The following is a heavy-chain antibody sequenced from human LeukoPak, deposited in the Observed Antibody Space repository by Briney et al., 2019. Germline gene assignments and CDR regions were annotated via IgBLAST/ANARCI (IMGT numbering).Heavy chain of an antibody. V-gene: IGHV1-2*02. D-gene: IGHD3-10*01. Sequence: ASVKVSCKASGYTFTTYAISWVRQAPGQGLEGMGWINPNSGGTNYAQKFQGRVTMTRDTSISTAYMELSRLRSDDTAVYYCARIRSDAFDIWGQGTMVTVSS. CDR1: GYTFTTYA. CDR2: INPNSGGT. CDR3: ARIRSDAFDI. J-gene: IGHJ3*02.